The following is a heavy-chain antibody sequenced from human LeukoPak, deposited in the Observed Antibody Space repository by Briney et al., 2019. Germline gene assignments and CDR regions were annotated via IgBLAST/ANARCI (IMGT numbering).Heavy chain of an antibody. D-gene: IGHD1-26*01. CDR2: ISYDGSNK. CDR1: GFTFSSYA. CDR3: ARGGAFDY. Sequence: GRSLRLSCAASGFTFSSYAMHWVGQAPGKGLEWVAVISYDGSNKYYADSVKGRFTISRDNSKNTLYLQMNSLRAEDTAVYYCARGGAFDYWGQGTLVTVSS. V-gene: IGHV3-30-3*01. J-gene: IGHJ4*02.